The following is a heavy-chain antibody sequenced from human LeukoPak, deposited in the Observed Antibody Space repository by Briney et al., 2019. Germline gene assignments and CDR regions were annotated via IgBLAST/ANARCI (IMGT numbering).Heavy chain of an antibody. V-gene: IGHV4-34*01. CDR2: IDHSGST. D-gene: IGHD3-10*01. CDR3: ARVYVTVVRGRWFDP. J-gene: IGHJ5*02. CDR1: GGSLSGYS. Sequence: ASETLSLTCAVYGGSLSGYSWTWTRQPPGKGLEWIGEIDHSGSTNYNASLTSRVIISADTSQNQFSLKLTSVTVADTAVYYCARVYVTVVRGRWFDPWGQGTLVTVSS.